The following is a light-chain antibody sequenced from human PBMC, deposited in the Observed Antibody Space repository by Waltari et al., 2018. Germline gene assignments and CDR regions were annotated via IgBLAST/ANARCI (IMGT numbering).Light chain of an antibody. V-gene: IGKV3-15*01. J-gene: IGKJ2*01. CDR2: GAS. CDR3: QQYYNWPQT. CDR1: QSISNN. Sequence: QSPATLSVSPGERATLSCRASQSISNNLAWYQQKPGQAPRLLVYGASTRATGIPARFSGSGSGTEFTLTISSLQSEDFAVYYCQQYYNWPQTFGQGTKLEIK.